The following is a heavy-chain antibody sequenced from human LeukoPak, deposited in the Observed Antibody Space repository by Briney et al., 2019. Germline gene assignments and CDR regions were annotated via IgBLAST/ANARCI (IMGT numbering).Heavy chain of an antibody. CDR1: GGTFSSYA. CDR3: ARVGLGELAGPNYFDY. D-gene: IGHD3-16*01. J-gene: IGHJ4*02. Sequence: SVKVSCKASGGTFSSYAISWVRQASGQGLEWMGGIIPIFGTANYAQKFQGRVTITADESTSTAYMELSSLRSEDTAVYYCARVGLGELAGPNYFDYWGQGTLVTVSS. CDR2: IIPIFGTA. V-gene: IGHV1-69*13.